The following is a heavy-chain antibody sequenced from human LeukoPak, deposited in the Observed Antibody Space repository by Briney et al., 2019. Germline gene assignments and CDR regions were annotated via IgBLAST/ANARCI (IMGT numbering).Heavy chain of an antibody. V-gene: IGHV3-23*01. J-gene: IGHJ4*02. CDR2: ISGSGGST. Sequence: GGSLRLSCAASGFTFSSYGMSWVRQAPGQGLERVSAISGSGGSTYYADSVKGRFTITRENSNNTLYLQMNSLRADDTAVYYFSKERHIVVVTAIPEDYWGQGTLVTVSS. CDR3: SKERHIVVVTAIPEDY. D-gene: IGHD2-21*02. CDR1: GFTFSSYG.